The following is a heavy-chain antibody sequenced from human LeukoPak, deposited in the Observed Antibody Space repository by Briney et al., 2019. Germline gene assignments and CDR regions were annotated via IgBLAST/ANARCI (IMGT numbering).Heavy chain of an antibody. J-gene: IGHJ4*02. Sequence: GGLLRLSGGAFGITFSSYWMGWFGRAPGKGLEGVANIKQVGSEKYYVDSVKGRFTISRDNAKNSLYLQMNGLRAEDTALYYLATDLSGPYGSAFDYWGQGTLVTVSS. V-gene: IGHV3-7*01. CDR2: IKQVGSEK. CDR3: ATDLSGPYGSAFDY. CDR1: GITFSSYW. D-gene: IGHD3-10*01.